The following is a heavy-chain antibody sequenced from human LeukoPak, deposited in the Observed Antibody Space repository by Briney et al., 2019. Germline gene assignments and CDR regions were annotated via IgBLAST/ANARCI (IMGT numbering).Heavy chain of an antibody. V-gene: IGHV4-59*12. CDR2: IYYSGST. J-gene: IGHJ3*02. CDR1: GGSISSYY. CDR3: ARKTTSAFDI. Sequence: SETLSLTCTVSGGSISSYYWSWIRQPPGKGLEWIGYIYYSGSTNYNPSLKSRVTISVDTSKNQFSLKLSSVTAADTAVYYCARKTTSAFDIWGQGTMVTVSS. D-gene: IGHD1-1*01.